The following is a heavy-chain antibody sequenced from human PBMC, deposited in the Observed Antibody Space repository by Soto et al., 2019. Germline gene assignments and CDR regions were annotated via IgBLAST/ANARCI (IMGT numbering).Heavy chain of an antibody. J-gene: IGHJ6*02. CDR2: IWYDGSNK. CDR1: GFIFSSYG. V-gene: IGHV3-33*01. Sequence: QVPLVESGGGVVQPGGSLRLSCAASGFIFSSYGMHWVRQAPGKGLEWVAVIWYDGSNKYHADSVKGRFTISRDNSNNTLYLQMNSLRAEDTAVYYCARVPPSYYAMDVWGQGTTVTVSS. CDR3: ARVPPSYYAMDV.